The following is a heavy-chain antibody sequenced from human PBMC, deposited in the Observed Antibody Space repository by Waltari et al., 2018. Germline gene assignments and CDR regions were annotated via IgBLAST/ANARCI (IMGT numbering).Heavy chain of an antibody. J-gene: IGHJ2*01. CDR1: GGSFSGYH. CDR3: ARRTAASGHWYFDL. CDR2: VNHDGNT. D-gene: IGHD6-13*01. V-gene: IGHV4-34*02. Sequence: QVQLQQWGAGRLRPSETLSLTCGVNGGSFSGYHWSWFRQDPGRGLEWIGEVNHDGNTNYNPSLKSRVTILVDMSKNQFFLKLTSVTAAETAVYYCARRTAASGHWYFDLWGRGTLVTVSS.